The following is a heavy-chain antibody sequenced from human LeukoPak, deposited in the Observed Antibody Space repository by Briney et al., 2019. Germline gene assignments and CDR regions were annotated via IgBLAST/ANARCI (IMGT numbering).Heavy chain of an antibody. J-gene: IGHJ6*03. V-gene: IGHV4-59*01. Sequence: SETLSLTCTVSGGSISSYDWSWTRQPPGKGLEWIGYIYYSGSTNYNPSLKSRVTISVDTSKNQFSLKLSSVTAADTAVYYCARAWRYCSGGSCYSGDYYYYYMDVWGKGTTVTVSS. CDR1: GGSISSYD. CDR3: ARAWRYCSGGSCYSGDYYYYYMDV. D-gene: IGHD2-15*01. CDR2: IYYSGST.